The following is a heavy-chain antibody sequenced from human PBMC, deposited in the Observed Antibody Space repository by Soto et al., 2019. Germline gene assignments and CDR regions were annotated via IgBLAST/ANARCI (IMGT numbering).Heavy chain of an antibody. Sequence: EVQLVESGGGLVQPGGSLRLSCAASGFTFSIYEMNWVRKAPGKGLEWVSYISSSGSTIHYAVSVKGRFTISRDNAKNSLYLQMNSLRAEDTGVYDCAITLCRTTSCAIGGDYWGQGTLVTVSS. CDR1: GFTFSIYE. V-gene: IGHV3-48*03. CDR2: ISSSGSTI. D-gene: IGHD2-2*01. J-gene: IGHJ4*02. CDR3: AITLCRTTSCAIGGDY.